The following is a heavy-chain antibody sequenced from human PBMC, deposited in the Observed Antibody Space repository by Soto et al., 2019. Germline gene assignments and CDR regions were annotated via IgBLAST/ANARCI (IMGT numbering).Heavy chain of an antibody. J-gene: IGHJ4*02. CDR3: ARGGYTSYSSSLDY. V-gene: IGHV3-33*01. CDR2: IWYDGSNK. Sequence: GGSLRLSCAASGFTFSSYGMHWVRQAPGKGLEWVAVIWYDGSNKYYADSVKGRFTIFRDNSKKTLYLQMNSLRVEDTAVYYCARGGYTSYSSSLDYWGQGTPVTVSS. CDR1: GFTFSSYG. D-gene: IGHD6-13*01.